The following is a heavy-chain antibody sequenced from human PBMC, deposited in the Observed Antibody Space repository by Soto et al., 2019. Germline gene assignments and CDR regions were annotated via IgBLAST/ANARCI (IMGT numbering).Heavy chain of an antibody. D-gene: IGHD1-26*01. V-gene: IGHV4-31*03. Sequence: SETLSLTCTVSGGSISSGGYYWSWIRQHPGKGLEWIGYIYYSGSTYYNPSLKSRVTISVDTSKNQFSLKLSSVTAADTAVYYCASGSRMELQEYWFDPWGQGTLVTVYS. CDR2: IYYSGST. CDR1: GGSISSGGYY. J-gene: IGHJ5*02. CDR3: ASGSRMELQEYWFDP.